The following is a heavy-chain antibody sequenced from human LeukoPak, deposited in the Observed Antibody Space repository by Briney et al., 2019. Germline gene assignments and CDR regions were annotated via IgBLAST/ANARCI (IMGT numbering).Heavy chain of an antibody. D-gene: IGHD1-14*01. V-gene: IGHV4-38-2*01. CDR3: PRPGGRRFDI. CDR1: GYSISSGYY. CDR2: IYHSGST. J-gene: IGHJ3*02. Sequence: KPSETLSLTCAVSGYSISSGYYWGWIRQPPGEGLEWIGSIYHSGSTYYNPSLKSRVTISVDTSKNQFSLKLSSVTAADTAVYYCPRPGGRRFDIWGQGTMVTVSS.